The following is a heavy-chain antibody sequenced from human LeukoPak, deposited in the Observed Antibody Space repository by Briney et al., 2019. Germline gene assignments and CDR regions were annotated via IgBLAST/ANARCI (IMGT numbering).Heavy chain of an antibody. D-gene: IGHD3-10*01. Sequence: SETLSLTCAVYGGSFSGYYWSWIRQPPGKGLEWIGEINHSGSTNYNPSLKSRVTISVDTSKTQFSLKLSSVTAADTAVYYCARGYYGSGKWSDYWGQGTLVTVSS. CDR3: ARGYYGSGKWSDY. CDR2: INHSGST. J-gene: IGHJ4*02. CDR1: GGSFSGYY. V-gene: IGHV4-34*01.